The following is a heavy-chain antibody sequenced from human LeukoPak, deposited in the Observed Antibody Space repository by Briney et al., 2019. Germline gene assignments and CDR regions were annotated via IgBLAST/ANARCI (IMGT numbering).Heavy chain of an antibody. V-gene: IGHV3-11*01. J-gene: IGHJ6*02. CDR3: ARDADLHGMDV. D-gene: IGHD3-3*01. Sequence: GGSLRLSCAASGFTFSDYYMSWIRQAPVKGLEWVSYISSSGSTIYYADSVKGRFTISRHNSKNTLYLQMNSLRAEDTAVYYCARDADLHGMDVWGQGTTVTVSS. CDR1: GFTFSDYY. CDR2: ISSSGSTI.